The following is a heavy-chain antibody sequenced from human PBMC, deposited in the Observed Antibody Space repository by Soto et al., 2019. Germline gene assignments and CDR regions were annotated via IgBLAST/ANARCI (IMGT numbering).Heavy chain of an antibody. Sequence: QLHLVQSGAVVKKPGASVTVSCSASGYPVTAYYMHWVRQAPGRGLAWMGGINPATGAAKYTQTFQGRVTMTRDTSTSTVFMELSGLTSEDTAVFYCARGGGVGVAGSAAFDMWGQGTVVTVSS. V-gene: IGHV1-2*02. CDR2: INPATGAA. D-gene: IGHD3-3*01. CDR3: ARGGGVGVAGSAAFDM. CDR1: GYPVTAYY. J-gene: IGHJ3*02.